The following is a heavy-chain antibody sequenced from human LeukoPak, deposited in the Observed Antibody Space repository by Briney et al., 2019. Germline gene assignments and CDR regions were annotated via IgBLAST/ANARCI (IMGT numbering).Heavy chain of an antibody. Sequence: SGKSLGLPCVASGFTFENYAMDWVRQAPAKGLEGVAALRYDGDDKSHATSEQVRYNSSRDNSKNTQYLQMDSLRVEDTATYYCARDPDATFSANWCLEYYSYGLAVLGQGTSVIVSS. CDR2: LRYDGDDK. CDR1: GFTFENYA. D-gene: IGHD1-1*01. J-gene: IGHJ6*01. V-gene: IGHV3-33*01. CDR3: ARDPDATFSANWCLEYYSYGLAV.